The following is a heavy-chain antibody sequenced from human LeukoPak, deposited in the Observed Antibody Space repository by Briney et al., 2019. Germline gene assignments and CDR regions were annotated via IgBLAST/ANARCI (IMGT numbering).Heavy chain of an antibody. Sequence: GGSLRLSCAASGFTFSSYAMHWVRQAPGKGLEWVAVISYDGSNKYYADSVKGRFTISRDNSKNTLYLQMNSLRAEDTAVYYCAKDRERAGAVAGTGRYFQYWGQGTLVTVSS. CDR1: GFTFSSYA. D-gene: IGHD6-19*01. CDR2: ISYDGSNK. CDR3: AKDRERAGAVAGTGRYFQY. J-gene: IGHJ1*01. V-gene: IGHV3-30-3*01.